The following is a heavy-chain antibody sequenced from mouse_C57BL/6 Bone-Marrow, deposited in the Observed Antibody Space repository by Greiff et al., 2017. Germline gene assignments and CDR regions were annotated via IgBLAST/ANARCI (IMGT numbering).Heavy chain of an antibody. V-gene: IGHV1-54*01. J-gene: IGHJ4*01. CDR3: ARRGPTHPYAMDY. Sequence: QVQLQQSGAELVRPGTSVKVSCKASGYAFTNYLIEWVKQRPGQGLEWIGVLNPGSGGTNYNEKFKGKATLTADKSSSTAYMQLSSLTSEDSAVYFCARRGPTHPYAMDYWGQGTSVTVSS. CDR1: GYAFTNYL. CDR2: LNPGSGGT. D-gene: IGHD5-1*01.